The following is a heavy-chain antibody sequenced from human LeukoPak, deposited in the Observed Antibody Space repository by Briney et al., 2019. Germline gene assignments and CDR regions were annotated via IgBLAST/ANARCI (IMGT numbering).Heavy chain of an antibody. V-gene: IGHV3-30*02. CDR2: IRYDGSNK. J-gene: IGHJ4*02. CDR1: GFTFSRSG. Sequence: GGSLRLSCAASGFTFSRSGMHWVRQAPGKGLEWVAFIRYDGSNKYYADSVKGRFTISRDNSKNTLYLQMNSLRAEDTAVYYCTTTYDSSGYYYFDYWGQGPLVTVSS. D-gene: IGHD3-22*01. CDR3: TTTYDSSGYYYFDY.